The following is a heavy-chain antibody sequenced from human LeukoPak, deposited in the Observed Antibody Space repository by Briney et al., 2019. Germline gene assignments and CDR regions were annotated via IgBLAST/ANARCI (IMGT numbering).Heavy chain of an antibody. CDR2: MNPNSGST. Sequence: ASVKVSCKASGYTFTSYDINWVRQATGQGLAWMGWMNPNSGSTGYAQKFQGRVTMTRNTSISTAYMELSSLRSEDTAVYYCARGDSYYDFWSGYSHTQYNWFDPWGQGTLVTVSS. CDR1: GYTFTSYD. J-gene: IGHJ5*02. CDR3: ARGDSYYDFWSGYSHTQYNWFDP. D-gene: IGHD3-3*01. V-gene: IGHV1-8*01.